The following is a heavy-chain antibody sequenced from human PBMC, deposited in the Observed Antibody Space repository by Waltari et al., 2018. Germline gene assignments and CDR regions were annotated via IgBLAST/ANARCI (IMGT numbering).Heavy chain of an antibody. CDR3: ARFGVAGTRYYYYMDV. J-gene: IGHJ6*03. D-gene: IGHD6-19*01. Sequence: EVQLVQSGAEVKKPGESLKSSCKGSGYSFPSYWIGWVREVPGKGREWLGIIYPGDSDTRYIPSFQGQVTISADKSISTAYLQWSSLKASDTAMYYCARFGVAGTRYYYYMDVWGKGTTVTVSS. CDR1: GYSFPSYW. CDR2: IYPGDSDT. V-gene: IGHV5-51*03.